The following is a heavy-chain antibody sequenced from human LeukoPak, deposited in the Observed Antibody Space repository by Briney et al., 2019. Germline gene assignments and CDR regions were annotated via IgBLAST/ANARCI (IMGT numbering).Heavy chain of an antibody. D-gene: IGHD3-22*01. V-gene: IGHV3-30*02. Sequence: GGSLRLSCAASGFTFSSYGMHWVRQAPGKGLEWVAFIRYDGSNKYYADSVKGRFTISRDNSKNTLYLQMNSLRAGDTAVYYCAKDETGGYDSSGYYVDYWGQGTLVTVSS. CDR1: GFTFSSYG. CDR3: AKDETGGYDSSGYYVDY. J-gene: IGHJ4*02. CDR2: IRYDGSNK.